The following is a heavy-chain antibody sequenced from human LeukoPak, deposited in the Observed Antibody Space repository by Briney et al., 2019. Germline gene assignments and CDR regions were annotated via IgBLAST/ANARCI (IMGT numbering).Heavy chain of an antibody. J-gene: IGHJ4*02. V-gene: IGHV1-69*05. CDR1: GGTFSSYA. Sequence: GASVKVSCKASGGTFSSYAISWVRQAPGQGLEWMGGIIPIFGTANYAQKFQGRVTITTDKSTSTAYMELSSLRSEDTAVYYCARSRNYGGKLGGPLYFDYWGQGTLVTVSS. CDR3: ARSRNYGGKLGGPLYFDY. D-gene: IGHD4-23*01. CDR2: IIPIFGTA.